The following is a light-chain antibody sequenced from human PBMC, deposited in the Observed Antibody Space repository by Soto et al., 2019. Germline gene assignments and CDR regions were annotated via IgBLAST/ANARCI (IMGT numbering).Light chain of an antibody. Sequence: EIVLTQSPATLSLSPGERATLSCRASQSVGSFLAWYQQKPGQAPRLLIYDTSITATGIPARFSGSGSGTDFTLTISSLEPEDFAVYYCQQYGSSPITFGQGTRLEIK. J-gene: IGKJ5*01. CDR2: DTS. CDR1: QSVGSF. V-gene: IGKV3-11*01. CDR3: QQYGSSPIT.